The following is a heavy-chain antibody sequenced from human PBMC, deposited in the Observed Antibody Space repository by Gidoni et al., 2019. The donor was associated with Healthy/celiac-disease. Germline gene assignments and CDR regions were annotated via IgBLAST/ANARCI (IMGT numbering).Heavy chain of an antibody. V-gene: IGHV3-21*01. CDR1: GFTFSSYS. CDR2: ISSRSSYI. Sequence: EVQLVESGGGLVKPGGSLRLSCAASGFTFSSYSMNWVRQAPGKGLEWVTSISSRSSYIYYADSVKGRFTISRENAKNSLYLQMNSLRAEDTAVYYCARDLLGIGANWGQGTLVTVSS. CDR3: ARDLLGIGAN. D-gene: IGHD5-12*01. J-gene: IGHJ4*02.